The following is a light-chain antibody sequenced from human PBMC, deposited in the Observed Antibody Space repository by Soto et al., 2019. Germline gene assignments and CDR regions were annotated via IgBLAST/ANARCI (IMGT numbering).Light chain of an antibody. Sequence: HSALTQPASVSGSPGQSITISCTGTSSDVGGYNYVSWYQQHPGKAPKLMIYEVSNRPSGVSNRFSGSMSGNTASLTISGLQAEDEADYYCSSYTSSSIDYVFGTGTKLTVL. CDR1: SSDVGGYNY. J-gene: IGLJ1*01. V-gene: IGLV2-14*01. CDR3: SSYTSSSIDYV. CDR2: EVS.